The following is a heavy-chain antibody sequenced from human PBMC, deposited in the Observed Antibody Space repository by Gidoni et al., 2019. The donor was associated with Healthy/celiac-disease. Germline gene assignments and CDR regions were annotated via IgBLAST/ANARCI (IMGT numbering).Heavy chain of an antibody. J-gene: IGHJ3*02. CDR2: IDPSDSYT. Sequence: EVQLVQSGAEVKKPGESLRISCKGSGYSFTSYWISWVRQMPGKGLEWMGRIDPSDSYTNYSPSFQGHVTISADKSISTAYLQWSSLKASDTAMYYCARTNGYSSRGGAFDIWGQGTMVTVSS. D-gene: IGHD6-13*01. CDR1: GYSFTSYW. V-gene: IGHV5-10-1*03. CDR3: ARTNGYSSRGGAFDI.